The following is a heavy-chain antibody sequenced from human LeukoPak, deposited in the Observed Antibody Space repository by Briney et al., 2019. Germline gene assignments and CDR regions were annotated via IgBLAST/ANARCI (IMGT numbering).Heavy chain of an antibody. J-gene: IGHJ4*02. CDR1: GGSIGTSY. CDR3: ARHYVFVSGGSSFDY. V-gene: IGHV4-59*08. D-gene: IGHD1-26*01. Sequence: SETLSLTCSVSGGSIGTSYWSWIRQPPGKGLEWTGYIYYNGATNYNPSLKTRVTISLDTSKNQFSLKLKSVTASDTAVYYCARHYVFVSGGSSFDYWGLGILVTVSS. CDR2: IYYNGAT.